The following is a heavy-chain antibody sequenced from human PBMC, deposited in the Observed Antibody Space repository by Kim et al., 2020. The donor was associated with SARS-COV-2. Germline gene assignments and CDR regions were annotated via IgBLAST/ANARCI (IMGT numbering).Heavy chain of an antibody. CDR1: GGSISSGDYF. D-gene: IGHD6-6*01. CDR2: IYSSGSA. CDR3: AREAGYPTSSDAFDI. Sequence: SETLSLTCTVSGGSISSGDYFWSWIRQPPGKGLEWIGYIYSSGSAYYNPSLESRVSISQDTSNNQFSLKLTPVTAEDTAVYYCAREAGYPTSSDAFDIWG. J-gene: IGHJ3*02. V-gene: IGHV4-30-4*01.